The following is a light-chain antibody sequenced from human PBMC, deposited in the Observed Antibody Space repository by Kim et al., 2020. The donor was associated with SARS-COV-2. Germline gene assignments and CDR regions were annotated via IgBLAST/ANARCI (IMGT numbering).Light chain of an antibody. Sequence: DIQLTQSPSFLSASVGDRVTITCRASQGISTFLVWYQQKPGKAPKLLIYDASTLQTGVPLRFSGRGSGTQFTLTISSLQPEDFATYHCQQLSEFPALTFGGGTKVDIK. CDR1: QGISTF. CDR3: QQLSEFPALT. J-gene: IGKJ4*01. CDR2: DAS. V-gene: IGKV1-9*01.